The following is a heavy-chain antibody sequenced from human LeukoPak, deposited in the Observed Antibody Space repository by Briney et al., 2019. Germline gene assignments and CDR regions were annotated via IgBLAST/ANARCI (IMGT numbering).Heavy chain of an antibody. V-gene: IGHV3-48*03. CDR1: GFIFSNYE. CDR3: ARDFSDFWSGYQTFDY. Sequence: PGGSLRLSCAASGFIFSNYEMNWVRQAPGRGLEWVSYITRSGTTIYYADSVKGRFTISRDNAKNLLLLHMNSLRAEDTAVYYCARDFSDFWSGYQTFDYWGQGTLVTVSS. J-gene: IGHJ4*02. D-gene: IGHD3-3*01. CDR2: ITRSGTTI.